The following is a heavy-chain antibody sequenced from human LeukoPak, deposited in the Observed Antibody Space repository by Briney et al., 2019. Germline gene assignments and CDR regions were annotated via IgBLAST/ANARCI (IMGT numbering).Heavy chain of an antibody. V-gene: IGHV3-21*04. CDR1: GFTFSSYS. Sequence: GGSLRLSCAASGFTFSSYSMNWVRQAPGKGLEWVSSISSSSSYIFYADSVKGRFTISRDNSKNTLYLQMNSLRAEDTAVYYCARGYYDSSGYYYLDYWGQGTLVTVSS. D-gene: IGHD3-22*01. CDR2: ISSSSSYI. J-gene: IGHJ4*02. CDR3: ARGYYDSSGYYYLDY.